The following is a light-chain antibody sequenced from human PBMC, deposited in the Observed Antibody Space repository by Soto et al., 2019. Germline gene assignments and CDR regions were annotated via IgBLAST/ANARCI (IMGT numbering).Light chain of an antibody. CDR1: QSIRHY. J-gene: IGKJ1*01. CDR2: GAS. Sequence: DIQMTQSPPTLSASVGDRVTITCRASQSIRHYLAWYQQIPGKAPKLLIYGASTLQSGVPSRFSGSGSGTEFTLTISSLQPDDCGTYFCQHHNSYSQTFGRGTKVEIK. CDR3: QHHNSYSQT. V-gene: IGKV1-5*01.